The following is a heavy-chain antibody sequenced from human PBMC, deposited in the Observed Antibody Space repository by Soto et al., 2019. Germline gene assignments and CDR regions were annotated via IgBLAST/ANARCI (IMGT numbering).Heavy chain of an antibody. CDR3: ARGRGSTGYLGREHYFDY. CDR2: IDIGGNT. CDR1: GFSVTNNY. J-gene: IGHJ4*02. V-gene: IGHV3-66*01. Sequence: EVQVVESGGGLVQPGGSLRLSCAASGFSVTNNYMNWVRQAPGKGLEWVSIIDIGGNTYYADSVKDRFTISRDNSRNTLYSHMGSLPAEDTAVYYCARGRGSTGYLGREHYFDYWGQGTLVTV. D-gene: IGHD2-2*01.